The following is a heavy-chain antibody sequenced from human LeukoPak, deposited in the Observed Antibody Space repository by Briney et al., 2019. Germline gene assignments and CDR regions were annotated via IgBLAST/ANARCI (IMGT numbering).Heavy chain of an antibody. Sequence: SETLSLTCAVYGGSFSGYYWSWIRQPPGKGLEWIGEINDSGSTNYNPSLKSRVTISVDTSKSQFFLKLTSVTAADTAVYSCARRSMYSSSSGLTRWGQGTLVTVSS. D-gene: IGHD6-6*01. CDR3: ARRSMYSSSSGLTR. CDR2: INDSGST. CDR1: GGSFSGYY. J-gene: IGHJ4*02. V-gene: IGHV4-34*01.